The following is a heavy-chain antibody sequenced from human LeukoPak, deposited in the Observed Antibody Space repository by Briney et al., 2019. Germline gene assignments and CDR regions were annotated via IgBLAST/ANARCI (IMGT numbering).Heavy chain of an antibody. J-gene: IGHJ4*02. Sequence: GGSLRLSCAASGFTFSIYSMNWVRQAPGKGLEWVSSISSSSSYIYYADSVKGRFTISRDNAKNSLYLQMNSLRAEDTAVYYCARDLYYDSSGYYRGYYFDYWGQGNPGHRLL. D-gene: IGHD3-22*01. CDR1: GFTFSIYS. CDR3: ARDLYYDSSGYYRGYYFDY. CDR2: ISSSSSYI. V-gene: IGHV3-21*01.